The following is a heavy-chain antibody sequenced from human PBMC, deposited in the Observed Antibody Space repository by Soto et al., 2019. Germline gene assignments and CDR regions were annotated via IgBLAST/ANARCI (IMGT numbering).Heavy chain of an antibody. J-gene: IGHJ3*02. Sequence: QVQLQESGPGLVKPSQTLSLTCTVSGGSISSGGYYWSWIRQHPGKGLEWIGYIYYSGSTYYNPSLKRRVTISVDTSKNQFSLKLSSVTAADTAVYYCASTRGVMNDCGDYGGDDAFDIWGQGTMVTVSS. D-gene: IGHD4-17*01. CDR3: ASTRGVMNDCGDYGGDDAFDI. CDR2: IYYSGST. V-gene: IGHV4-31*03. CDR1: GGSISSGGYY.